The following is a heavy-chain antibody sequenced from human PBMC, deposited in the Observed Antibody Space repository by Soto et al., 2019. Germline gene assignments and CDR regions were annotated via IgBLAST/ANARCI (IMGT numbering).Heavy chain of an antibody. CDR2: ISYSGDT. Sequence: SETLSLTCAGSGAAVTSDTSYWSWIREPPGKGLEWIGDISYSGDTNYNSSLKTRVTISSDTSKNHFSLTLSSMTAADTALYYCAQGGSHWFDPRGQGALVTVS. CDR1: GAAVTSDTSY. J-gene: IGHJ5*02. D-gene: IGHD3-10*01. V-gene: IGHV4-61*03. CDR3: AQGGSHWFDP.